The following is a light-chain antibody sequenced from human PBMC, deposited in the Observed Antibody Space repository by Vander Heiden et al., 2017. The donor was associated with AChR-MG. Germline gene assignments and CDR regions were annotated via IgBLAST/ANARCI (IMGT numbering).Light chain of an antibody. J-gene: IGLJ2*01. CDR3: CSYAGNYISVV. Sequence: QSALTQPRPGSWSPAQSVTMSCTATSSDLVSYNYVSWFQQHPGKAPKLLIYDVGKRPSGIPDRFSGSKSGNTASLTISGLQAKDEADYYCCSYAGNYISVVFGGGTKLTVL. CDR1: SSDLVSYNY. V-gene: IGLV2-11*01. CDR2: DVG.